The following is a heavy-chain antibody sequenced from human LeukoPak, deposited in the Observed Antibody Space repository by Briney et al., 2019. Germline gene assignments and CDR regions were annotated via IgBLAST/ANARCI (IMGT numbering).Heavy chain of an antibody. D-gene: IGHD3-3*01. Sequence: GGSLRLSCAASGFTFSSYWMHWVRQAPGKGLVWVSRINTDGSSTSYADSVKGRFTISRDNAKNTLYLQMNSLRAEDTAVYYCARETGYDFWSGYYHGNYFDYWGQGTLVTVSS. J-gene: IGHJ4*02. V-gene: IGHV3-74*01. CDR3: ARETGYDFWSGYYHGNYFDY. CDR2: INTDGSST. CDR1: GFTFSSYW.